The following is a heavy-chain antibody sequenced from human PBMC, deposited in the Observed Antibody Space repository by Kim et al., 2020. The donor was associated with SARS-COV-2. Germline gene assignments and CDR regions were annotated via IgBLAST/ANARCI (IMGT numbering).Heavy chain of an antibody. Sequence: FTISRDNSKNTLYLQMNSLRAEDTAVYYCAREFRLDTGSPGKNGYNWFDPWGQGTLVTVSS. V-gene: IGHV3-53*01. J-gene: IGHJ5*02. CDR3: AREFRLDTGSPGKNGYNWFDP. D-gene: IGHD5-18*01.